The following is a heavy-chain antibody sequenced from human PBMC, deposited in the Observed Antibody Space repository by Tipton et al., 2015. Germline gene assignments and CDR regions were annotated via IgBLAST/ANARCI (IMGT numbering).Heavy chain of an antibody. D-gene: IGHD2-2*02. V-gene: IGHV3-7*05. Sequence: GSLRLSCTASGFSFSDSWMTWVRQAPGKGLEWVANINEDGSQQYYVDSARGRFTTSRDNAKNSLFLQMHNLRAEDTALYYCSRPLYTDSAYWGQGTLVTVSS. CDR2: INEDGSQQ. J-gene: IGHJ4*02. CDR3: SRPLYTDSAY. CDR1: GFSFSDSW.